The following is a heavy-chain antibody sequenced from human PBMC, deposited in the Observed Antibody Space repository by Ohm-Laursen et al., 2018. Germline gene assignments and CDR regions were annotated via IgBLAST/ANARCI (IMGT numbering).Heavy chain of an antibody. J-gene: IGHJ4*02. Sequence: SLRLSCAASRFTFSDYYMSWIRQAPGEGLEWVSYISSSGSTVHYADSVEGRFTISRDNAKNSLYLQMNSLRAEDTAVYFCAKPQEGDDYGSYWGQGTLVTVSS. V-gene: IGHV3-11*01. CDR3: AKPQEGDDYGSY. CDR2: ISSSGSTV. D-gene: IGHD4-17*01. CDR1: RFTFSDYY.